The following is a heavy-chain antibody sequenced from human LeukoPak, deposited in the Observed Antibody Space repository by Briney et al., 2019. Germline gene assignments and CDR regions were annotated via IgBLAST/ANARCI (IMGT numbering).Heavy chain of an antibody. V-gene: IGHV3-53*01. CDR3: AGDSFYSTTDAFDI. Sequence: GGSLRLSCAASGFTVSSNYMSWVRQAPGKGLEWVSVIYSGGSTYYADSVKGRFTISRDNSKNTLYLQMNSLRAEDTAVYYCAGDSFYSTTDAFDIWGQGTMVTVSS. D-gene: IGHD2/OR15-2a*01. CDR2: IYSGGST. CDR1: GFTVSSNY. J-gene: IGHJ3*02.